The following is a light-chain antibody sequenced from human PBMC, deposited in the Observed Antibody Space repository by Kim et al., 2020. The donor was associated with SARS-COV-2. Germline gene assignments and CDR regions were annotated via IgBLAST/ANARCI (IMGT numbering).Light chain of an antibody. CDR2: DVT. CDR1: SSEIGTYNY. Sequence: GQSITISGTGTSSEIGTYNYVSWYQQHPGKAPKLMVYDVTKRPSGVSSRFSGSKSGNTASLTISGLQAEDEADYHCSSYTGNTILIFGGGTQLTVL. J-gene: IGLJ2*01. CDR3: SSYTGNTILI. V-gene: IGLV2-14*03.